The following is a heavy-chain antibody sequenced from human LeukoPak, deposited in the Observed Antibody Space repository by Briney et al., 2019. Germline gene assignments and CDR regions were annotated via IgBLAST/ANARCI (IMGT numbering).Heavy chain of an antibody. J-gene: IGHJ4*02. CDR3: ARDISQPGAQGY. D-gene: IGHD3-10*01. CDR2: ISSSSTI. V-gene: IGHV3-48*01. Sequence: GGSLRLSCAASRFTFSSYRMNWVRQAPGKGLEWVSYISSSSTIYYADAVKGRFTISRDNAKNSLYLQMNSLRAEDTAVYYCARDISQPGAQGYWGQGTLVTVSS. CDR1: RFTFSSYR.